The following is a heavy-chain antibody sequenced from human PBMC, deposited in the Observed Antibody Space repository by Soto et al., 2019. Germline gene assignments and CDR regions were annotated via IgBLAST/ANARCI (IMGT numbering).Heavy chain of an antibody. CDR2: IRSSSSYI. V-gene: IGHV3-21*01. Sequence: EVQLVESGGGLVKPGGSLRLSCAASGFTFSSYGMNWVRQAPGKGLEWVSSIRSSSSYIYYADSVKGRFTISRDNAKNSLYLQMNSLRAEDTAVYYCARIRGGYSSDPYYFDYWGQGTLVTVSS. CDR1: GFTFSSYG. CDR3: ARIRGGYSSDPYYFDY. D-gene: IGHD6-19*01. J-gene: IGHJ4*02.